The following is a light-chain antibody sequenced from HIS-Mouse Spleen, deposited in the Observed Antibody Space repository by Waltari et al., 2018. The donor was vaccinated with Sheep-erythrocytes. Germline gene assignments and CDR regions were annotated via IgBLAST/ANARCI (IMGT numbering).Light chain of an antibody. CDR1: SSDVGGYNY. CDR2: DVS. Sequence: QSALTQPRSVSGSPGQSVTISCTGTSSDVGGYNYVSWYQQHPGKAPKLMIYDVSKRPARVPGRLSGSKSGNTASLTISGLQAEDEADYYCCSYAGSYNHVFATGTKVTVL. V-gene: IGLV2-11*01. J-gene: IGLJ1*01. CDR3: CSYAGSYNHV.